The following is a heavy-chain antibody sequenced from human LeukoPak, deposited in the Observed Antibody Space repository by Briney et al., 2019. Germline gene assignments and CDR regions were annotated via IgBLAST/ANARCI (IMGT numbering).Heavy chain of an antibody. CDR1: GFSFSSYA. CDR2: ISISGGST. V-gene: IGHV3-23*01. Sequence: GGSLRLSCAASGFSFSSYAMSWVRQAPGKGLEWVSGISISGGSTNYADSVKGRFTISRDISDKTLYLQMNSLRVEDTAVYYCAKGGYSGHDLSHFDYWGQGTLVTASS. J-gene: IGHJ4*02. CDR3: AKGGYSGHDLSHFDY. D-gene: IGHD5-12*01.